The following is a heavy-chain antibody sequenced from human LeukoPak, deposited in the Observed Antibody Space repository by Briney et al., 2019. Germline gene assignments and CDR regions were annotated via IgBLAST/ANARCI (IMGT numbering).Heavy chain of an antibody. D-gene: IGHD3-16*01. Sequence: ASVKVSCKASGYTFTGYYMHWVRQAPGQGLEWMGWINPNSGGTNYAQKFQGRVTMTRDTSISTAYLELSRLRSDDTAMYFCARDMNTNFDYWGQGTLVTVSS. V-gene: IGHV1-2*02. J-gene: IGHJ4*02. CDR1: GYTFTGYY. CDR2: INPNSGGT. CDR3: ARDMNTNFDY.